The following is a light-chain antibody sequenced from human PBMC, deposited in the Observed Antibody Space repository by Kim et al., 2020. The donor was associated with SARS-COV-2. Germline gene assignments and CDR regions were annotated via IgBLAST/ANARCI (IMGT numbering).Light chain of an antibody. CDR2: GSS. CDR3: QQYNNWPWT. J-gene: IGKJ1*01. V-gene: IGKV3-15*01. Sequence: VSPRERAPLACRASQSVCSNLAWYQQKPGQAPRLLIYGSSTRATGIPARFSGSGSGTEFTLTISSLQSEDFAVYYCQQYNNWPWTFGQGTKVDIK. CDR1: QSVCSN.